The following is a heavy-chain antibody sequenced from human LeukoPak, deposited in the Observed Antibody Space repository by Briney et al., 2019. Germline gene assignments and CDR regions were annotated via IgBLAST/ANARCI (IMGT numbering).Heavy chain of an antibody. D-gene: IGHD3-3*01. CDR1: GGSISSYY. CDR3: ARDFSSLTPPGY. J-gene: IGHJ4*02. V-gene: IGHV4-59*01. Sequence: SETLSLTCTVSGGSISSYYWSWIRQPPGKGLEWIGYIYYSGSTNYNPSLKSRVTISVDTSKNQFSLKLSSVTAADTAVYYCARDFSSLTPPGYWGQGTLVTVSS. CDR2: IYYSGST.